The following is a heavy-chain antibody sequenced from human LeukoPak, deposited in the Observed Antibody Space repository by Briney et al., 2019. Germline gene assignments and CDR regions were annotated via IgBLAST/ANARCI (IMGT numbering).Heavy chain of an antibody. CDR2: IRYDGSNK. D-gene: IGHD1-1*01. V-gene: IGHV3-30*02. CDR1: GFTFSSYG. CDR3: STQGSSDY. Sequence: GGSLRLSSAASGFTFSSYGMHWVRQAPGKGLEWVAFIRYDGSNKYYADSVKGRFTISRDNSKNTLYLQMNSLRAEDTAVYYCSTQGSSDYWGQGTLVTVSS. J-gene: IGHJ4*02.